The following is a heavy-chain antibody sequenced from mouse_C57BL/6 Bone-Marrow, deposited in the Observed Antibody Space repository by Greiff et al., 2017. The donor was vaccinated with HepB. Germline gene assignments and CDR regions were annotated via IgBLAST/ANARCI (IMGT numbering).Heavy chain of an antibody. J-gene: IGHJ1*03. V-gene: IGHV1-64*01. CDR1: GYTFTSYW. CDR3: ARIPIYYYGSSNGFDV. Sequence: QVQLQQPGAELVKPGASVKLSCKASGYTFTSYWMHWVKQRPGQGLEWIGMIHPNSGSTNYNEKFKSKATLTVDKSSSTAYMHLSSLTSEDSAVYYCARIPIYYYGSSNGFDVWGTGTTVTVSS. D-gene: IGHD1-1*01. CDR2: IHPNSGST.